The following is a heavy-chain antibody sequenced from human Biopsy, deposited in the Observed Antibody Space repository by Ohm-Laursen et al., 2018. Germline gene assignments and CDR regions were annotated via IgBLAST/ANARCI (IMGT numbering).Heavy chain of an antibody. J-gene: IGHJ3*01. CDR2: IYNDVST. CDR1: GASVSSGSYD. CDR3: ARGYAGLYEAFDF. D-gene: IGHD5-18*01. V-gene: IGHV4-61*01. Sequence: SDTLSLTCIVSGASVSSGSYDWSLIRQPPGKGLEWIGNIYNDVSTKYNPSLRSRVTISADKSANQFSLKLRSVTAADTAVYYCARGYAGLYEAFDFWGQGTVVTVAS.